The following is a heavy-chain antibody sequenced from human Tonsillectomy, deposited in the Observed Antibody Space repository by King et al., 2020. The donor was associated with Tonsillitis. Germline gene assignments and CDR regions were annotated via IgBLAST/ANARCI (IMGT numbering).Heavy chain of an antibody. D-gene: IGHD1-26*01. CDR3: ARGEWDLFSGMDV. J-gene: IGHJ6*02. CDR2: INHSGST. Sequence: VQLQQWGAGLLKPSETLSLTCAVYGGSFSGYYWSWIRQPPGRGLEWIGEINHSGSTNYNPSLKSRVTISVDTSKNQFSLKLSSVTAADTAVYYCARGEWDLFSGMDVWGQGTTVTVSS. V-gene: IGHV4-34*01. CDR1: GGSFSGYY.